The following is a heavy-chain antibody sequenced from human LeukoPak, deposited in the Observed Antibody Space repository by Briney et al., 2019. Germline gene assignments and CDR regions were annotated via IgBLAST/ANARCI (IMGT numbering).Heavy chain of an antibody. J-gene: IGHJ6*03. CDR2: IRYDGSRK. CDR3: ARVIVFRGYMDV. Sequence: GGSLRLSCAASGFIFSSYGMHWVRQAPDKGLEWVAFIRYDGSRKYYADSVKGRFTISRDNSKNTLYLQMNGLRAEDTAVYYCARVIVFRGYMDVWGKGTTVTVSS. CDR1: GFIFSSYG. V-gene: IGHV3-30*02. D-gene: IGHD1-26*01.